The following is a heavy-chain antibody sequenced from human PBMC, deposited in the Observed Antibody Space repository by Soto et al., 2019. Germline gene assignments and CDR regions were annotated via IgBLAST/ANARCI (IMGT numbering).Heavy chain of an antibody. CDR3: EKDRDGAAAGPTKFYGMDV. CDR1: GFTFSSYA. J-gene: IGHJ6*02. CDR2: ISGSGDST. Sequence: EVQLLESGGGLVQPGGSLRLSCASSGFTFSSYAMSWVRQAPGKGLEWVSVISGSGDSTYYAGSVRGRFTISRDNSKHTLYLQMSSRRAEDTDVYYCEKDRDGAAAGPTKFYGMDVWGQGTTVTVSS. V-gene: IGHV3-23*01. D-gene: IGHD6-13*01.